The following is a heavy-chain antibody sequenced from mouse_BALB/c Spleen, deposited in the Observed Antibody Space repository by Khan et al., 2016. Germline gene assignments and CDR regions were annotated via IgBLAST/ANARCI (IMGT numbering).Heavy chain of an antibody. V-gene: IGHV4-1*02. J-gene: IGHJ4*01. CDR3: ARLGYYGTMDY. CDR2: INPDSSTI. Sequence: VQLQQSGGGLVQPGGSLKLSCAASGFDFSRYWMRWVRQAPGKGLEWIGEINPDSSTINYTPSLKDKFIISRDNAKNTLYLQMSKVRSEDTALYYCARLGYYGTMDYWGQGSSVTVSS. CDR1: GFDFSRYW. D-gene: IGHD1-1*01.